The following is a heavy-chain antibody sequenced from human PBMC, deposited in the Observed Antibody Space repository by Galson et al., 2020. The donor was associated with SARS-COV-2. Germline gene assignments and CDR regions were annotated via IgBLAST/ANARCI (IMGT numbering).Heavy chain of an antibody. D-gene: IGHD3-10*01. J-gene: IGHJ5*02. CDR2: IFPDDSET. V-gene: IGHV5-51*01. Sequence: GESLKIPCKASGYSFTRNWNAWVRQMPGKGPGWMGIIFPDDSETRYSPSFQGQVSIPADKSIDTAYLQWSSLKASDTAMYYCASFIRASAGWFDRWGQGTLVTVSS. CDR3: ASFIRASAGWFDR. CDR1: GYSFTRNW.